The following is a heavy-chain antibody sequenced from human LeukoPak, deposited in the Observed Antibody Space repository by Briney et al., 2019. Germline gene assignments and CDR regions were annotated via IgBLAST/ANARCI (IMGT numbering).Heavy chain of an antibody. CDR1: GGSFSGYY. CDR2: INHSGST. V-gene: IGHV4-34*01. J-gene: IGHJ6*02. CDR3: AREQPRGYYGMDA. D-gene: IGHD6-13*01. Sequence: SETLSLTCAVYGGSFSGYYWSWIRQPPGKGLEWIGEINHSGSTNYNPSLKSRVTISVDTSKNQFSLKLSSVTAADTAVYYCAREQPRGYYGMDAWGQGTTVTVSS.